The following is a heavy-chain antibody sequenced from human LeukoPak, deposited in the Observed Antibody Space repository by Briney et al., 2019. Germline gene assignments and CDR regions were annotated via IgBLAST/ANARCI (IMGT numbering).Heavy chain of an antibody. J-gene: IGHJ4*02. CDR1: GGTFSSYA. Sequence: GSSVKVSCKASGGTFSSYAISWVRQAPGQGLEWMGGIIPIFGTANYAQKFQGRVTITADESTSTAYMELSRLRSDDTAVYYCARPARARSGAGYCSGGSCLVFDYWGQGTLVTVSS. D-gene: IGHD2-15*01. CDR3: ARPARARSGAGYCSGGSCLVFDY. CDR2: IIPIFGTA. V-gene: IGHV1-69*01.